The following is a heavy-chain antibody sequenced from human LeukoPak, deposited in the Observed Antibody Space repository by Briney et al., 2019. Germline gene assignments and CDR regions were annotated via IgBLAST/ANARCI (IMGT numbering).Heavy chain of an antibody. CDR1: GFTFSSYA. CDR3: ARCTIFGVVIMKAFDI. J-gene: IGHJ3*02. D-gene: IGHD3-3*01. V-gene: IGHV3-23*01. Sequence: GGSLRLSCAASGFTFSSYAVSWVRQAPGKGLEWVSAISGSGGSTYYADSVKGRFTISRDISKNTLYLQMNSLRAEDTAVYYCARCTIFGVVIMKAFDIWGQGTMVTVSS. CDR2: ISGSGGST.